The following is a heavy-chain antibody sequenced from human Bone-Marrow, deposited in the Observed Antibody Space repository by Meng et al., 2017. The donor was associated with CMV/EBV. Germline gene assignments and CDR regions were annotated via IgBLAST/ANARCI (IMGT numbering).Heavy chain of an antibody. D-gene: IGHD1-26*01. Sequence: VHRRQWGAGLWQPSGTPSLTCGVHGAPLSGFGRWVRQHPGKGREWIGEITHSGSTNYNLSLKSRVTISIDTSKNQFSLKLSSVTATDTAVYYCAPGFRSWSGSYSSWGQGTLVTVSS. CDR2: ITHSGST. CDR3: APGFRSWSGSYSS. CDR1: GAPLSGFG. V-gene: IGHV4-34*01. J-gene: IGHJ4*02.